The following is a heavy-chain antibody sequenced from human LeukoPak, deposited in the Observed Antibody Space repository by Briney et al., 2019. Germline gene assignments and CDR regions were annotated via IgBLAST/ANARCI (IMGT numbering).Heavy chain of an antibody. V-gene: IGHV4-59*01. Sequence: SETLSLTCTVSGGSISNYYWSWIQQPPGKGLEWIGYIYHTGSTSYNPSLKSRVIMSVETSQNQFSLKVRSVTAADTAVYYCAREDSGYDYSPFYYWGQGILVTVSS. CDR3: AREDSGYDYSPFYY. CDR1: GGSISNYY. D-gene: IGHD5-12*01. J-gene: IGHJ4*02. CDR2: IYHTGST.